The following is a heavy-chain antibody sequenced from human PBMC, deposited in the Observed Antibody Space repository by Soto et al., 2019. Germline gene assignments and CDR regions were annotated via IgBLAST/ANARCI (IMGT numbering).Heavy chain of an antibody. CDR3: ARARPPYYFDC. CDR1: GFTFSDHY. Sequence: EVQLVESGGGLVQPGGSLRLSCAASGFTFSDHYIDWVRQAPGKGLEWVGRSRNKANSYTTEYAASGKGRFTISRDDSQNSLYLQMNSLKTDDTAVYYCARARPPYYFDCWGQGTLVTVS. J-gene: IGHJ4*02. CDR2: SRNKANSYTT. V-gene: IGHV3-72*01.